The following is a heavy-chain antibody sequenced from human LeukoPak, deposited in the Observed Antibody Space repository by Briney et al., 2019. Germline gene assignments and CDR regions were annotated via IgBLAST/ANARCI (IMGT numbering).Heavy chain of an antibody. CDR2: IRYDASNK. Sequence: GGSLILSCAASGFTFSTYDMHWVRQAPGKGLEWVAFIRYDASNKYYGDSVKGRFTISRDNSENTLYLQMNSLGVKDTAVYYCAGDFDYWGQGTLVTVSS. CDR3: AGDFDY. CDR1: GFTFSTYD. V-gene: IGHV3-30*02. J-gene: IGHJ4*02.